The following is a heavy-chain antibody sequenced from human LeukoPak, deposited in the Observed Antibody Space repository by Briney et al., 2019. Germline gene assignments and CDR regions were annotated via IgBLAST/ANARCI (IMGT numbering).Heavy chain of an antibody. V-gene: IGHV3-23*01. CDR1: GFTFDDYA. D-gene: IGHD3-3*01. Sequence: GGSLRLSCAASGFTFDDYAMHWVRQAPGKGLEWVSAISGSGGSTYYADSVKGRFTISRDNSKNTLYLQMNSLRAEDTAVYYCAKGFPAGVVIRPSTGMDVWGQGTTVTVSS. CDR3: AKGFPAGVVIRPSTGMDV. J-gene: IGHJ6*02. CDR2: ISGSGGST.